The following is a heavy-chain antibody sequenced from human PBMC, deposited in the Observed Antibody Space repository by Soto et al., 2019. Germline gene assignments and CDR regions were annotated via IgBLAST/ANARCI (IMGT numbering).Heavy chain of an antibody. CDR1: GFTFDDYA. CDR3: AKDIRPLKQWPRLRVYYFDY. CDR2: ISWNSGSI. D-gene: IGHD6-19*01. J-gene: IGHJ4*02. V-gene: IGHV3-9*01. Sequence: PGGSLRLSCAASGFTFDDYAMHWVRQAPGKGLEWVSGISWNSGSIGYADSVKGRFTISRDNAKNSLYLQMNSLRAEDTALYYCAKDIRPLKQWPRLRVYYFDYWGQGTLVTVSS.